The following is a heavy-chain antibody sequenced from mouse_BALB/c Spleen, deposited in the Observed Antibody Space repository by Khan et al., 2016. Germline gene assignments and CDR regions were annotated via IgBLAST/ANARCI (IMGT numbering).Heavy chain of an antibody. CDR1: GYSITSGYI. CDR2: IHYSGTT. D-gene: IGHD2-4*01. V-gene: IGHV3-1*02. J-gene: IGHJ3*01. Sequence: EVQLQESGPDLVKPSQSLSLTCTVTGYSITSGYIWHWIRQFPGNKLEWMGYIHYSGTTNYNPSLKSRISVTRDTSKNQFFLQLNSVTTEDTATYYCASYDYYAPGYDWGGQGMLVAASA. CDR3: ASYDYYAPGYDW.